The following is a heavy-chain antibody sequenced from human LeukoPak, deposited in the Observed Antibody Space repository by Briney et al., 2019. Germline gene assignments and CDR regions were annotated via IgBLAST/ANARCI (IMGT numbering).Heavy chain of an antibody. V-gene: IGHV4-61*02. CDR1: GGSISSGSYS. Sequence: SATLSLTCTVSGGSISSGSYSWSWIRQPAGKGLAWIGRIYTSGSTNYNPSLKSRVTISVDTSKNQFSLKLSSVTAADTAVYYCATSFSGYSTQLDYWGQGTLVTVSS. D-gene: IGHD6-13*01. CDR2: IYTSGST. J-gene: IGHJ4*02. CDR3: ATSFSGYSTQLDY.